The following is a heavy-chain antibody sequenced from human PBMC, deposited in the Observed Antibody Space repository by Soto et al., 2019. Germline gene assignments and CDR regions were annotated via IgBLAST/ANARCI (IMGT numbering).Heavy chain of an antibody. CDR1: GFTFSAYM. D-gene: IGHD2-8*01. V-gene: IGHV3-7*01. Sequence: PGGSLRLSCAASGFTFSAYMMTWVRQAPGKGLEWVANINQDESEKYYVDSVRGRFTISRDNARNSLSLQMNSLRAEDTAVYYCGKIDLDSIGVAIVPVAIHKWGQGTLVTVSS. CDR3: GKIDLDSIGVAIVPVAIHK. J-gene: IGHJ4*02. CDR2: INQDESEK.